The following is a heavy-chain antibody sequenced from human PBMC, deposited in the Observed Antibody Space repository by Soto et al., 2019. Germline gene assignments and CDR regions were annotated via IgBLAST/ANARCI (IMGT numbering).Heavy chain of an antibody. Sequence: PGGSLRLSCAASGFTFSSYSMNWVRQAPGKGLEWVSSISSSSSYIYYADSVKGRFTISRDNAKNSLYLQMNSLRAEDTAVYYCARGATMAYYYYYYGMGVWGQGTTVTVSS. CDR1: GFTFSSYS. CDR3: ARGATMAYYYYYYGMGV. D-gene: IGHD5-12*01. V-gene: IGHV3-21*01. CDR2: ISSSSSYI. J-gene: IGHJ6*02.